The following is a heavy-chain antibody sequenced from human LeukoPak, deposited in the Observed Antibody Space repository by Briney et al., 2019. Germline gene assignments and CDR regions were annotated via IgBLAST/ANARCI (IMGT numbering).Heavy chain of an antibody. D-gene: IGHD6-13*01. CDR1: GVTLDDYA. Sequence: GGSLRLSCAASGVTLDDYAMHWVRQAPGKGLEWVSGISWNSGSIGYADSVKGRFTISRDNAKNSLYLQMNSLRAEDTALYYCAKDWVAAAGRFDYWGQGTLVTVSS. CDR2: ISWNSGSI. V-gene: IGHV3-9*01. CDR3: AKDWVAAAGRFDY. J-gene: IGHJ4*02.